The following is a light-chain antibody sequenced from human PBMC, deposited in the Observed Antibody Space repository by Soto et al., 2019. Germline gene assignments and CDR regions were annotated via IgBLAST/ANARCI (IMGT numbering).Light chain of an antibody. CDR2: EVR. Sequence: QSALTQPASVSGSPGQSITISCTGTSSDVGGYNYLSWYQQHPGKAPKVMIYEVRNRPSGVSNRFSGSKSGNTASLTISGLQAEDEADYFCSSYTTSGTPVFGGGTKLTVL. CDR1: SSDVGGYNY. V-gene: IGLV2-14*01. CDR3: SSYTTSGTPV. J-gene: IGLJ3*02.